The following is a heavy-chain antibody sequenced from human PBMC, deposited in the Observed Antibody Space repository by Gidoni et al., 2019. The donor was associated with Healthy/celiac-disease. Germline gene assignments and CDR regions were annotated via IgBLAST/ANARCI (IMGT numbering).Heavy chain of an antibody. CDR3: ARSYSNANDAFDI. V-gene: IGHV4-4*02. D-gene: IGHD4-4*01. CDR1: GGPIRSSNC. Sequence: QVQLQESGPGLVKPSGTLSLTCAVSGGPIRSSNCWSWVRQPPGKGLEWIGELYHSGITIYNPSRKSRVTISVDKSKNQVSLKLSSVNAADTAVYYCARSYSNANDAFDIWGQGTMVTVSS. CDR2: LYHSGIT. J-gene: IGHJ3*02.